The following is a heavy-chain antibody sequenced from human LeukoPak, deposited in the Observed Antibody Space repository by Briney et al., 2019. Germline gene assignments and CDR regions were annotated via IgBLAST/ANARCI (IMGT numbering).Heavy chain of an antibody. Sequence: GGSLRLSCAASGFTFSSNYMSWVCQAPGKGLEWVSAISGSGGSTYYADSVKGRFTISRDNSKNTLYLQMNSLRAEDTAVYYCAKSKDYGDYGNPFDYWGQGTLVTVSS. D-gene: IGHD4-17*01. V-gene: IGHV3-23*01. CDR1: GFTFSSNY. CDR3: AKSKDYGDYGNPFDY. J-gene: IGHJ4*02. CDR2: ISGSGGST.